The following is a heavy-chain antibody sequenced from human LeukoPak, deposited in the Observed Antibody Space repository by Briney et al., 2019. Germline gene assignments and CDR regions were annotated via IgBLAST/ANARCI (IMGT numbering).Heavy chain of an antibody. CDR1: GFTFSSYS. J-gene: IGHJ4*02. Sequence: GGSLRLSCAASGFTFSSYSMNWVRQAPGKGLEWVSSISGSSSYIYYADSVKGRFTISRDNAKNSLYLQMNSLRAGDTAVYYCARGKGYPTYYDYWGQGTLVTVSS. CDR2: ISGSSSYI. CDR3: ARGKGYPTYYDY. V-gene: IGHV3-21*01. D-gene: IGHD2-2*01.